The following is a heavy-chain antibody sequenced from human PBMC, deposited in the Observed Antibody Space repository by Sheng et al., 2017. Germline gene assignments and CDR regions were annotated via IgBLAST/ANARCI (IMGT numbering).Heavy chain of an antibody. CDR1: GYTFATYW. Sequence: EVQLVQSGAEVKKPGESLKISCKSSGYTFATYWIGWVRQMPGKGLEWMGIIYPGDSDTRYSPSFEGQVTISADKSIGTASLQWSSLKASDTAMYYCARITGNKFDYWGPGTLVTVSA. V-gene: IGHV5-51*06. D-gene: IGHD1-20*01. CDR2: IYPGDSDT. CDR3: ARITGNKFDY. J-gene: IGHJ4*02.